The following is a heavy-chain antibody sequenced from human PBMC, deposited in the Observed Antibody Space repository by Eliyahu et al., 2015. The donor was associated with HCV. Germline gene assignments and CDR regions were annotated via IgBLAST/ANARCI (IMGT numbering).Heavy chain of an antibody. D-gene: IGHD1-14*01. CDR3: ARRTNSFVIAY. CDR2: IYYSGTT. Sequence: QLLLQESGPGLVKPSETLSLTCTVSGGSISTSTYYWGWIRQPPGKGLEWIGSIYYSGTTYYNPSLNSRVTISVDTSKNQFSLRLSSVTAADTAVYFCARRTNSFVIAYWGQGALVTVSS. J-gene: IGHJ4*02. CDR1: GGSISTSTYY. V-gene: IGHV4-39*01.